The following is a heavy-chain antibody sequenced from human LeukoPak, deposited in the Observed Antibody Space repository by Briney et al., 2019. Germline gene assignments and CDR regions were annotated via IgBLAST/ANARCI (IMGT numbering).Heavy chain of an antibody. CDR3: ARDSLDHSGLVV. CDR1: GGTFSSYA. V-gene: IGHV1-69*04. Sequence: SVKVSCKASGGTFSSYAISWVRQAPGQGLEWMGRIIPILDIAKYAQKFQGRVTITADKSTSTAYMELSSLSSEDTAVYYCARDSLDHSGLVVWGQGTLVTVSS. CDR2: IIPILDIA. D-gene: IGHD6-19*01. J-gene: IGHJ4*02.